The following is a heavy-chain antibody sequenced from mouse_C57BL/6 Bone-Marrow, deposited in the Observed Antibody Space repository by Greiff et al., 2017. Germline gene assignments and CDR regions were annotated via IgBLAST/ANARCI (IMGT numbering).Heavy chain of an antibody. CDR1: GFTFSSYT. Sequence: EVQLVESGGGLVKPGGSLKLSCAASGFTFSSYTMSWVRPTPEKWLEWVATISGGGGNPYYPDSVKGRFTISSDNAKNTLYLQMSSLRSEDTALYYCARLYYYGSSPYFDYWGQGTTLTVSS. J-gene: IGHJ2*01. V-gene: IGHV5-9*01. D-gene: IGHD1-1*01. CDR2: ISGGGGNP. CDR3: ARLYYYGSSPYFDY.